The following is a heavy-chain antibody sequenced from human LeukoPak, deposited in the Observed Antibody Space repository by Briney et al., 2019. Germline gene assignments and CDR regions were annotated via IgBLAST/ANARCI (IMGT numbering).Heavy chain of an antibody. CDR1: GFTFSSYG. D-gene: IGHD2-15*01. CDR3: AKGKCSGGSCSTDY. Sequence: PGGSLRLSCAASGFTFSSYGMHWVRQAPGKGLEWVAVISYDGSNKYYADSVKGRFTISRDNSKNTLYLQMNSLRAEDTAVYYCAKGKCSGGSCSTDYWGQGTLVTVSS. CDR2: ISYDGSNK. J-gene: IGHJ4*02. V-gene: IGHV3-30*18.